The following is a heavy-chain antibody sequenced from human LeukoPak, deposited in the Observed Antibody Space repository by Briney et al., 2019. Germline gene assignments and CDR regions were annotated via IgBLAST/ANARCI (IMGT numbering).Heavy chain of an antibody. Sequence: SVKVSCKASGGTFSSYAISWVRQAPGQGLEWMGRIIPILGIANYAQKFQGRVTITADKSTSTAYMELSSLRSEDTAVYYCAREGRAPIQLWLPDYYYYGMDVWGQGTTVTVS. CDR3: AREGRAPIQLWLPDYYYYGMDV. V-gene: IGHV1-69*04. D-gene: IGHD5-18*01. J-gene: IGHJ6*02. CDR1: GGTFSSYA. CDR2: IIPILGIA.